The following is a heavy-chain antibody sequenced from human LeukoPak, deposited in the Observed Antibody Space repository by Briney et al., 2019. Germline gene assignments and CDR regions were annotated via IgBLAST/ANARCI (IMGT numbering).Heavy chain of an antibody. Sequence: GGSLRLSCAASGFTFSSYWMHWVRQAPGKGLVWVSGVNSDGSYTSYADSVKGRFTISRDNAKNTLYLQMNSLRAEDTAVYYCARGDGYCSSTSCYAGPSYGLDVWGQGTTVTVSS. CDR1: GFTFSSYW. CDR3: ARGDGYCSSTSCYAGPSYGLDV. J-gene: IGHJ6*02. CDR2: VNSDGSYT. V-gene: IGHV3-74*01. D-gene: IGHD2-2*03.